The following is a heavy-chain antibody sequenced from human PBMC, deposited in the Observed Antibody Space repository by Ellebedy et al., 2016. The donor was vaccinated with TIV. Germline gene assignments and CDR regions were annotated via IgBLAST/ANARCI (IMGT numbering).Heavy chain of an antibody. Sequence: AASVKVSCKASGYTFTSYGITWVRQAPGQGLEWMGWISAYNGNTNYAQKLQGRVTMTTDTSTSTAYMEVRSLRSDDTAVYYCARGTLTTYYYFDDWGQGTLVTVSS. CDR2: ISAYNGNT. J-gene: IGHJ4*02. V-gene: IGHV1-18*04. CDR1: GYTFTSYG. D-gene: IGHD4-11*01. CDR3: ARGTLTTYYYFDD.